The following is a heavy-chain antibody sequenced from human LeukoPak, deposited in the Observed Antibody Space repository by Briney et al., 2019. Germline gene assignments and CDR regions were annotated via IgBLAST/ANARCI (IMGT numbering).Heavy chain of an antibody. Sequence: PSETLSLTCTVFGGSVNGYYWSWIRQPPGKGLEWMAYIHSSGGTNYNPSLKSRLTASVDTSKNQFSLNVRSVTAADTAVYYCAKVASEGAKFDYWGQGTLVTVSS. CDR3: AKVASEGAKFDY. J-gene: IGHJ4*02. CDR2: IHSSGGT. CDR1: GGSVNGYY. V-gene: IGHV4-59*02. D-gene: IGHD4/OR15-4a*01.